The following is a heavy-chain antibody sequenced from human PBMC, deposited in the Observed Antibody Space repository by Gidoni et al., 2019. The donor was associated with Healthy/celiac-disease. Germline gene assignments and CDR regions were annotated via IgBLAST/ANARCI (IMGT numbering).Heavy chain of an antibody. CDR1: GGSISSSSYY. D-gene: IGHD1-26*01. J-gene: IGHJ3*02. V-gene: IGHV4-39*01. Sequence: QLQLQESGPGLVKPSETLSLTCTVSGGSISSSSYYWGWIRQPPGKGLEWIGSIYYSGSTYYNPSLKSRVTISVDTSKNQFSLKLSSVTAADTAVYYCARHVGATTHAFDIWGQGTMVTVSS. CDR2: IYYSGST. CDR3: ARHVGATTHAFDI.